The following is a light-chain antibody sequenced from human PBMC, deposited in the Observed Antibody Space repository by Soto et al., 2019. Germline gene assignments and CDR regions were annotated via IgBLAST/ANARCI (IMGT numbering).Light chain of an antibody. J-gene: IGLJ1*01. Sequence: QPVLTQPPSVSGAPGQRVTISCTGSNSNIGAGYDVHWYQQFPGTAPKLLIYGNINRPSGVPDRFSGSKSGPSASLAITGLQAEDEADYYCQAWDSSTYVFGTGTKVTVL. CDR3: QAWDSSTYV. CDR2: GNI. CDR1: NSNIGAGYD. V-gene: IGLV1-40*01.